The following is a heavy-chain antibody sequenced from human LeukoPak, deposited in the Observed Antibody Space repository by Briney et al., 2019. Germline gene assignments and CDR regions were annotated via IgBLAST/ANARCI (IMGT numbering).Heavy chain of an antibody. D-gene: IGHD3-3*01. CDR2: INHSGST. V-gene: IGHV4-34*01. CDR1: GGSFSGYY. CDR3: ARGRGYDFWSGYYTGRNWFDP. Sequence: PSETLSLTCAVYGGSFSGYYWSWIRQPPGKGLEGMGEINHSGSTNYNPSLKSRVTISVDTSKNQFSLKLSSVTAADTAVYYCARGRGYDFWSGYYTGRNWFDPWGQGTLVTVSS. J-gene: IGHJ5*02.